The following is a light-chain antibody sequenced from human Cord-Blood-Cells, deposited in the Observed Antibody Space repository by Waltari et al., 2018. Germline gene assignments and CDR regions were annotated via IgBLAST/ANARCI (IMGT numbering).Light chain of an antibody. Sequence: QSALTQPASVSGSPGQSITIPCTGTSSDVGVYNLVSWYQQHPGKAPKLMIYEGSKRPSGVSNRFSGSKSGNTASLTISGLQAEDEADYYCCSYAGSSTVFGGGTKLTVL. CDR3: CSYAGSSTV. CDR1: SSDVGVYNL. J-gene: IGLJ3*02. V-gene: IGLV2-23*01. CDR2: EGS.